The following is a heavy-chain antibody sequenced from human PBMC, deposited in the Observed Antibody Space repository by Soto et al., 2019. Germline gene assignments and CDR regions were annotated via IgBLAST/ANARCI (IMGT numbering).Heavy chain of an antibody. CDR1: GFTFSTYA. CDR2: FSGPGGGP. D-gene: IGHD3-10*01. CDR3: AREQYSMVRGVIPY. Sequence: GGSLRLSCAASGFTFSTYAMSWIRQAPGKWLEWVSSFSGPGGGPYYADSVKGRFTISRDDSKNTLYLQMNSLRAEDTAVYYCAREQYSMVRGVIPYWGQGXLVTVHS. J-gene: IGHJ4*02. V-gene: IGHV3-23*01.